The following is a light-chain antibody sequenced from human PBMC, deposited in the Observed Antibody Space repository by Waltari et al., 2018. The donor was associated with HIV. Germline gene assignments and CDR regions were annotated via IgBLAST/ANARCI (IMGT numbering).Light chain of an antibody. V-gene: IGKV4-1*01. Sequence: DIVMTQSPDSLVVSLGVRATLNCKSSQSVLYRSSKKNYLDWYQHKPGQAPKLLIYWASTRESGVPDRFSGGGSGTDFTLTISSLQAEDVAVYYCQQYYSLPFTFGPGTKVDIK. J-gene: IGKJ3*01. CDR2: WAS. CDR1: QSVLYRSSKKNY. CDR3: QQYYSLPFT.